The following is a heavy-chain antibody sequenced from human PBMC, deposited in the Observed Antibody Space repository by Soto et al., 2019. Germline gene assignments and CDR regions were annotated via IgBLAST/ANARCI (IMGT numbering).Heavy chain of an antibody. J-gene: IGHJ6*02. CDR2: IYPGDSDT. CDR3: AASIFYYGMDV. Sequence: PGESLKISCKGSGYTFTNYWISWVRRMPGKGLEWMGIIYPGDSDTKYNPSFQGQVTISADKSITTTYLQWSSLKASDTAIYYCAASIFYYGMDVWGQGTTVTVS. CDR1: GYTFTNYW. V-gene: IGHV5-51*01.